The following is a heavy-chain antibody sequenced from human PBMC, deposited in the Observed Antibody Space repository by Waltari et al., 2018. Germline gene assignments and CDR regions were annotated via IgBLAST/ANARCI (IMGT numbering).Heavy chain of an antibody. CDR1: GGTFSSYA. D-gene: IGHD3-22*01. CDR3: ARDLGYYDSSGYYYYFDY. V-gene: IGHV1-69*12. Sequence: QVQLVQSGAEVKKPGSSVKVSCKASGGTFSSYAISWVRQAPGQGLEWMGGIIPSFGTANYAQKFQGRVTITADESTSTAYMELSSLRSEDTAVYYCARDLGYYDSSGYYYYFDYWGQGTLVIVSS. J-gene: IGHJ4*02. CDR2: IIPSFGTA.